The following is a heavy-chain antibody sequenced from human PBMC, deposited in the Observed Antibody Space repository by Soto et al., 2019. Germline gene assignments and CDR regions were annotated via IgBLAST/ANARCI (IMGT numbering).Heavy chain of an antibody. V-gene: IGHV1-18*01. CDR1: GYTFTSYG. CDR2: ISAYNGNT. Sequence: ASVEVSCKASGYTFTSYGISWVRQAPGQGLEWMGWISAYNGNTNYAQKLQGRVTMTTDTSTSTAYMELRSLRSDDTAVYYCARDGSEIVVVVAATHYFDYWGQGTLVTVSS. D-gene: IGHD2-15*01. J-gene: IGHJ4*02. CDR3: ARDGSEIVVVVAATHYFDY.